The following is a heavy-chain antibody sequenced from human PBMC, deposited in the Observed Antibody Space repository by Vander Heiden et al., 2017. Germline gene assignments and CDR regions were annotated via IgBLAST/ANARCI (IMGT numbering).Heavy chain of an antibody. V-gene: IGHV4-59*01. CDR3: ARWSDRGVTDY. Sequence: QVQLQESGPGLVKPSETLSLTCTVSGGSISSYYWSWIRQPPGKGLEWIGYIYYSGSTNYNPSLKSRVTISVDTSKNQFSLKLSSVTAADTAVYYCARWSDRGVTDYWGQGTLVTVS. CDR2: IYYSGST. CDR1: GGSISSYY. J-gene: IGHJ4*02. D-gene: IGHD3-3*01.